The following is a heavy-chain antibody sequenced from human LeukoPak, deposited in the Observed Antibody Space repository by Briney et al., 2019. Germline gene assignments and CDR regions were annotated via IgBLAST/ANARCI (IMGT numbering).Heavy chain of an antibody. CDR1: GFTFNSYW. CDR2: INSDGSGT. V-gene: IGHV3-74*01. J-gene: IGHJ3*02. D-gene: IGHD2-8*01. Sequence: GGSLRLSCAASGFTFNSYWMHWVRQAPGKGLVWVSRINSDGSGTSDADFVKGRFTISRDNSKNSLYLQMNSLRAEDTAMYYCARDRLTNDAFDIWGQGTMVTVSS. CDR3: ARDRLTNDAFDI.